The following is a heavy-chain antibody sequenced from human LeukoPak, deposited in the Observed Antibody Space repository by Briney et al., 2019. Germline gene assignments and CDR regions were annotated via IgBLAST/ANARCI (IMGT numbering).Heavy chain of an antibody. CDR1: GFTFRSYS. Sequence: GGSLRLSCAASGFTFRSYSMNWVRQAPGKGLEWVSSISSSSSYIYYAGSVKGRFTISRDNAKNSLSLQMNSLRVEDTAIYYCARGVPARRFDYWGQGTLVTVSS. CDR3: ARGVPARRFDY. V-gene: IGHV3-21*01. CDR2: ISSSSSYI. J-gene: IGHJ4*02.